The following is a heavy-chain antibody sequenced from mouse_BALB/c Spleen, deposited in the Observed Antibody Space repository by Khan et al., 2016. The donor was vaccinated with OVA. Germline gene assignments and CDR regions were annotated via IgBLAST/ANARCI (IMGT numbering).Heavy chain of an antibody. CDR3: ARLLINFDY. D-gene: IGHD2-1*01. CDR1: GYTLTSYW. J-gene: IGHJ2*01. V-gene: IGHV1S81*02. CDR2: INPSNGRI. Sequence: QVQLQQPGAELVNPGASVNLSCKASGYTLTSYWMHWVKQRPGQGLEWIGEINPSNGRINYTEKFKGKATLTVDKSSSTAYMQLSSPTSEDSAVYYCARLLINFDYWGQGTTLTVSS.